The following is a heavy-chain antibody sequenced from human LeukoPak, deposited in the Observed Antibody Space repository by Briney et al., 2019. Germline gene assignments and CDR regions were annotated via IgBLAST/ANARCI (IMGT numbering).Heavy chain of an antibody. CDR1: GGSISRSSYY. CDR2: IYYSGST. CDR3: ARWYYYDSSGLRQGQNWFDP. V-gene: IGHV4-39*01. J-gene: IGHJ5*02. D-gene: IGHD3-22*01. Sequence: PSETLSLTCTVSGGSISRSSYYWGWIRQPPGKGLEWIGSIYYSGSTYYNPSLKSRVTISVDTSQNQFSLKLSSVTAADTAVYYCARWYYYDSSGLRQGQNWFDPWGQGTLVTVSS.